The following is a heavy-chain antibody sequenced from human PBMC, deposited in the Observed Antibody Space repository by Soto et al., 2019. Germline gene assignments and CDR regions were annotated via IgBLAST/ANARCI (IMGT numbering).Heavy chain of an antibody. V-gene: IGHV3-23*01. CDR1: GFTFSSYA. CDR2: ISGSGGST. J-gene: IGHJ4*02. CDR3: AKVYSALGGSYKGGYFDY. Sequence: EVQLLESGGGLVQPGGSLRLSCAASGFTFSSYAMSWVRQAPGKGLEWVAPISGSGGSTYYADSVKGRFTISRDNSKTTLYLQMSSRRAEDTAVYYCAKVYSALGGSYKGGYFDYWGQGTLVIVSS. D-gene: IGHD1-26*01.